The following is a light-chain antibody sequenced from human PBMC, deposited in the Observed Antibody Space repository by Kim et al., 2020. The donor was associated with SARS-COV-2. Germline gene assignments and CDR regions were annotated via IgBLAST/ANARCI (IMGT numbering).Light chain of an antibody. CDR2: RDD. J-gene: IGLJ2*01. Sequence: QSALTQPPSVSGTPGQRVTISCSGSSSNIGHNYVHWYQQVPGTAPKVVMYRDDQRPSGVPDRLSGSRSGTSASLAISGLRSEDEADYYCAVWDDSLSGPLFGGGTQLTVL. CDR1: SSNIGHNY. V-gene: IGLV1-47*01. CDR3: AVWDDSLSGPL.